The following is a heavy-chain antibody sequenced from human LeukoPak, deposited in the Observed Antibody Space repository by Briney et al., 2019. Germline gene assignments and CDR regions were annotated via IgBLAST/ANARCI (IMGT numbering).Heavy chain of an antibody. CDR2: ISYDGSNK. D-gene: IGHD3-22*01. CDR1: GFTFSSYA. Sequence: PGRSLRLSCAASGFTFSSYAMHWVRQAPGKGLEWVAVISYDGSNKYYADSVKGRFTISRDNSKNTLYLQMNSLRAEDTAVYYCARDRYYYDSSGYYYNWGQGTLVTVSS. CDR3: ARDRYYYDSSGYYYN. V-gene: IGHV3-30-3*01. J-gene: IGHJ4*02.